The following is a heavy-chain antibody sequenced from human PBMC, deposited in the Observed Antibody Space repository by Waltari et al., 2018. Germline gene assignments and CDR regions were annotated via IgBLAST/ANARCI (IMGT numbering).Heavy chain of an antibody. V-gene: IGHV1-69-2*01. CDR2: VDPEDGET. Sequence: VQLVQSGAEVKKPGATVKISSKVSGYPFTDYYLNWAKQAPGKGLEWMGLVDPEDGETIYAEKFQGRVTITADTSTDTAYMELSSLRSEDTAVYYCATESMTTVTWAWGQGTLVTVSS. D-gene: IGHD4-17*01. CDR3: ATESMTTVTWA. CDR1: GYPFTDYY. J-gene: IGHJ4*02.